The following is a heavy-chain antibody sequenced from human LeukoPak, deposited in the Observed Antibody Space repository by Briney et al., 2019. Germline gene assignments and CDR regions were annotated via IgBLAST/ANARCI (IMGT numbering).Heavy chain of an antibody. CDR3: AKGGRGFDP. V-gene: IGHV3-30*02. Sequence: GGSLRLSCAASGFTFSSYGMHWVRQAPGKGLEWVAVIWYGGSNKYYADSVKGRFTISRDNSKNTLYLQMNSLRAEDTAVYYCAKGGRGFDPWGQGTLVTVSS. CDR1: GFTFSSYG. CDR2: IWYGGSNK. J-gene: IGHJ5*02.